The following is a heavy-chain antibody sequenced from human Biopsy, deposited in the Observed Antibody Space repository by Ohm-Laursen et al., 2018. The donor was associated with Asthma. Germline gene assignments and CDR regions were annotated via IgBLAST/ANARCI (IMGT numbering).Heavy chain of an antibody. V-gene: IGHV3-33*01. CDR3: ARGGLGYCSSTSCYQNYYYGMDV. Sequence: SLRLSCAASGFTFGSYGMHWVRQAPGKGLEWVAVIWYDGSNKYYADSVKGRFTISRDNSKNTLYLQMNSLRAEDTAVYYCARGGLGYCSSTSCYQNYYYGMDVWGQGTTVTVSS. J-gene: IGHJ6*02. D-gene: IGHD2-2*01. CDR1: GFTFGSYG. CDR2: IWYDGSNK.